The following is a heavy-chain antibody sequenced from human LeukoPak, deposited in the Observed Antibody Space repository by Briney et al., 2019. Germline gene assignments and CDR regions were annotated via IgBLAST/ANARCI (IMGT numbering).Heavy chain of an antibody. CDR3: AKGSRQGLYGDYVDY. CDR2: IYSGGST. D-gene: IGHD4-17*01. Sequence: GGSLRLSCAASGFTVSSNYMSWVRKAPGKGLEWVSVIYSGGSTYYADSVKGRFTISRDNSKKILYLQMNSLRAEDTAVYYCAKGSRQGLYGDYVDYWGQGTLVTVSS. V-gene: IGHV3-53*01. J-gene: IGHJ4*02. CDR1: GFTVSSNY.